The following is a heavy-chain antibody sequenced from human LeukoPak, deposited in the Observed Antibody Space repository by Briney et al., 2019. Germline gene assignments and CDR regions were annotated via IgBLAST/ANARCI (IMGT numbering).Heavy chain of an antibody. D-gene: IGHD6-13*01. J-gene: IGHJ4*02. CDR2: ISSSGSTI. Sequence: GGSLRLSCAASGFTFSSYEMNWVRQAPGKGLEWVSYISSSGSTIYYADSVKGRFTISRDNAKNSLYLQMNSLRAEDMALYYCAKEAGIAAAGDPLDYWGQGTLVTVSS. CDR3: AKEAGIAAAGDPLDY. CDR1: GFTFSSYE. V-gene: IGHV3-48*03.